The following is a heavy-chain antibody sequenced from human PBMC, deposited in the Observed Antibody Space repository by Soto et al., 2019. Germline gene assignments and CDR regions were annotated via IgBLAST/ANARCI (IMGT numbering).Heavy chain of an antibody. D-gene: IGHD2-2*01. J-gene: IGHJ5*02. Sequence: ASVKVSCKASGYAFTSYGISWVRQAPGQGLEWMGWISAYNGNTNYAQKLQGRVTMTTDTSTSTAYMELRSLRSDDTAVYYCARGSSSRPINWFDPWGQGTLVTLSS. CDR1: GYAFTSYG. V-gene: IGHV1-18*01. CDR3: ARGSSSRPINWFDP. CDR2: ISAYNGNT.